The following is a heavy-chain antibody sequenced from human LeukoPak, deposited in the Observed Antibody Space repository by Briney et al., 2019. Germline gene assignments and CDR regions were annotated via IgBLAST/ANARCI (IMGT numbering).Heavy chain of an antibody. CDR3: GRHAYGGSPPLS. J-gene: IGHJ4*02. D-gene: IGHD3-10*01. CDR2: ISGSGGST. CDR1: GFTFSSYA. Sequence: GGSLRLSCAASGFTFSSYAMHWVRQAPGKGLEYVSSISGSGGSTYYASSVKGRFTISRDNAKNTVYLQMNNLRAEATALYYCGRHAYGGSPPLSWGQGTLVTVSS. V-gene: IGHV3-64*01.